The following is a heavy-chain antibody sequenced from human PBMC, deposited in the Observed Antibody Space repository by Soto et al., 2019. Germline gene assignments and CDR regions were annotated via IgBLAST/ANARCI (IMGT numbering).Heavy chain of an antibody. CDR3: ATGARRLLDY. J-gene: IGHJ4*02. D-gene: IGHD1-1*01. V-gene: IGHV4-59*01. Sequence: SETLSLTCTVAGGYISSYDWSWIRQPPGKGLEWIGYIYYSGSTNYNPSLKSRVTISVDTSKNQFSLKLSSVTAADTAVYYCATGARRLLDYWGQGTLVTVSS. CDR2: IYYSGST. CDR1: GGYISSYD.